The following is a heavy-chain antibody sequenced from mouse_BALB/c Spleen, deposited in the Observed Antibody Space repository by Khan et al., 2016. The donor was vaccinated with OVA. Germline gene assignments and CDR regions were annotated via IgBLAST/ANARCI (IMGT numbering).Heavy chain of an antibody. Sequence: QIQLVQSGAELKKPGVTVKISCKASGYTFTDYGMNWVKQAPGKGLKWMGWINTNTGEPTYAEEFKGRFAFSLETSASTAYLQIDKLTYEDSATYFCARGDCGSSFAYWGQGTTLTVSS. CDR3: ARGDCGSSFAY. CDR1: GYTFTDYG. J-gene: IGHJ2*01. D-gene: IGHD1-1*01. V-gene: IGHV9-3*02. CDR2: INTNTGEP.